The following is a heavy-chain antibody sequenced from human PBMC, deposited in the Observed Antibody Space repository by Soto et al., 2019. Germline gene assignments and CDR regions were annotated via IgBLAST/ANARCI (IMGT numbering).Heavy chain of an antibody. Sequence: SETLSLTCTVSGASINNNDYCWSWIRQTPGKGLEWIGYVYYSGSTDYIPSLKSRLSMSIDKSQNQFTLKMNSVTAADTATYYCARMSYFYDKWYFDLWGRGTQVTVSS. CDR1: GASINNNDYC. CDR3: ARMSYFYDKWYFDL. V-gene: IGHV4-30-4*01. CDR2: VYYSGST. J-gene: IGHJ2*01. D-gene: IGHD3-22*01.